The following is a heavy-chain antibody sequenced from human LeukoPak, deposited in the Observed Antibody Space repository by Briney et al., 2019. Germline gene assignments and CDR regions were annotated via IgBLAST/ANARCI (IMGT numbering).Heavy chain of an antibody. Sequence: PSETLSLTCTVSGGSISSYYWSWIRQPPGKGLEWIGYIYYSGSTNYNPSLKSRVTISVDTSKNQFSLKLSSVTAADTAVYYCARGGVLRRQYSSGWYWYFDLWGRGTLVTVSS. CDR1: GGSISSYY. V-gene: IGHV4-59*01. CDR3: ARGGVLRRQYSSGWYWYFDL. CDR2: IYYSGST. D-gene: IGHD6-19*01. J-gene: IGHJ2*01.